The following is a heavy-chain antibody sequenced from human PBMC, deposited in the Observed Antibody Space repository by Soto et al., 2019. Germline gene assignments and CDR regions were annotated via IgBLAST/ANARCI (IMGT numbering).Heavy chain of an antibody. V-gene: IGHV1-8*01. CDR2: MNPDSGHA. CDR3: ARRPHCSGGICYYGLDN. CDR1: GYTFTNSY. D-gene: IGHD2-15*01. Sequence: RASVKVSCKASGYTFTNSYINWVLQAPGQGLEWMGWMNPDSGHAAYAQKFQGRVTLTTSTSTSTVYMEMRSLGSEDTAVYYCARRPHCSGGICYYGLDNWGQGTLVTVSS. J-gene: IGHJ4*02.